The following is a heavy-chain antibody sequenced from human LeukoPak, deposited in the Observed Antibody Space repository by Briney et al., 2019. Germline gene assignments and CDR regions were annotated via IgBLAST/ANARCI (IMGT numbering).Heavy chain of an antibody. D-gene: IGHD5-18*01. V-gene: IGHV4-34*01. Sequence: AGGSLRLSCTASGFTLGDYSMSWIRQPPGKGLEWIGEINHSGSTNYNPSLKSRVTISVDTSKNQFSLKLSSVTAADTAVYYCARVGYSYGYLETHDLDYWGQGTLVTVSS. CDR2: INHSGST. J-gene: IGHJ4*02. CDR1: GFTLGDYS. CDR3: ARVGYSYGYLETHDLDY.